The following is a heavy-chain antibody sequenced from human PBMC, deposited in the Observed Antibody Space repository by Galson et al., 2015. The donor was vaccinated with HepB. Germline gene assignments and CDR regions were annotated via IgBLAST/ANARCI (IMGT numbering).Heavy chain of an antibody. CDR2: IDYIGST. CDR1: GGFINNYY. CDR3: ARHSTAAGTKWSDP. Sequence: ETLSLTCTISGGFINNYYWSWIRQSPGKGLEWIGYIDYIGSTSYNPSLKSRAPISIVPSKNQFSLNRSSVTAADTAVYYCARHSTAAGTKWSDPWGQGTLVTVSS. V-gene: IGHV4-59*08. D-gene: IGHD6-13*01. J-gene: IGHJ5*02.